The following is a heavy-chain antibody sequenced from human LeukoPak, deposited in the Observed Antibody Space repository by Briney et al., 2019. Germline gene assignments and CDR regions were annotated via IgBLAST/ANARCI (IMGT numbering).Heavy chain of an antibody. CDR2: IHHSGST. V-gene: IGHV4-38-2*02. CDR3: ARVPKDYFDY. J-gene: IGHJ4*02. Sequence: SETLSLTCTVSGYSISSSYSWGWIRQPPEKGLEWIGSIHHSGSTDYNPSLKSRVTISLDTSKNQFSLKLSSVTAADTAVYYCARVPKDYFDYWGQGTLVTVSS. CDR1: GYSISSSYS.